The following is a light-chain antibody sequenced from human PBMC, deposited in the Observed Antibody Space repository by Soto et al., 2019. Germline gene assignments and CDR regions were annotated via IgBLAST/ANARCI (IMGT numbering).Light chain of an antibody. CDR1: HSVSSY. Sequence: EIVLTQSPGTLSLSPGERATLSCRASHSVSSYLAWYQQKPGQAPRLLIYGASSRATGIPDRFSGSGSGTDFTLTISRLEPEDFAVYYCLQYGSSRTFGQGTKVEIK. J-gene: IGKJ1*01. CDR2: GAS. CDR3: LQYGSSRT. V-gene: IGKV3-20*01.